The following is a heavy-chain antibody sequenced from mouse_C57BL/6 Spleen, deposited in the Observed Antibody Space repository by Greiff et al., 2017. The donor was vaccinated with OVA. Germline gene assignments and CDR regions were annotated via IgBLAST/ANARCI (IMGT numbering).Heavy chain of an antibody. V-gene: IGHV2-5*01. J-gene: IGHJ4*01. D-gene: IGHD1-1*01. CDR2: IWRGGST. CDR3: AKEENYYGSSYDAMDY. Sequence: VQLVESGPGLVQPSQSLSITCTVSGFSLTSYGVHWVRQSPGKGLEWLGVIWRGGSTDYNAAFMSRLSITKDNSKSQVFFKMNSLQADDTAIYYCAKEENYYGSSYDAMDYWGQGTSVTVSS. CDR1: GFSLTSYG.